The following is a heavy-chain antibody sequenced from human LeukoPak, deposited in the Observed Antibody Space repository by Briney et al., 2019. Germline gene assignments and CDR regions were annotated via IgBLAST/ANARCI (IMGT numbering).Heavy chain of an antibody. Sequence: GGSLRLSCAASGFTFSSYGMHWVRQAPGKGLEWVAVISYDGSNIHYVDSVKGRFTISRDNSKSTLYLQMNSLTAEDTAVYYCARGGYSGTYYFDYWGQGTLVTVSS. D-gene: IGHD1-26*01. V-gene: IGHV3-30*03. CDR2: ISYDGSNI. J-gene: IGHJ4*02. CDR1: GFTFSSYG. CDR3: ARGGYSGTYYFDY.